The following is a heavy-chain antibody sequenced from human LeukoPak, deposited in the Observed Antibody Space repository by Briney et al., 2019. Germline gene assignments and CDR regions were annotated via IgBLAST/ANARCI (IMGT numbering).Heavy chain of an antibody. CDR3: ASAAAVAAPGYFDY. V-gene: IGHV3-30*03. CDR2: ISYDGGKK. Sequence: GGSLRLSCAASGFTFSSYGMHWVRQAPGKGLEWVAVISYDGGKKYYADSVKGRFTISRDDSKNTLYLQMNSLRAEDTAVYYCASAAAVAAPGYFDYWGQGTLVTVSS. D-gene: IGHD6-19*01. CDR1: GFTFSSYG. J-gene: IGHJ4*02.